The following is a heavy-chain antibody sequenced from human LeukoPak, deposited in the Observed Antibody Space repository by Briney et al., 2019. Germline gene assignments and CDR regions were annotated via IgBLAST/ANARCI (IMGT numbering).Heavy chain of an antibody. D-gene: IGHD5-12*01. CDR3: ARDNIAATLVDY. CDR1: GGSFSGYY. Sequence: SETLSLTCAVYGGSFSGYYWSWIRQPPGKGLEWIGEINHSGSTNYNPSLKSRVTISVDTSKNQFSLKLSSVTAADTAVYYCARDNIAATLVDYWGQGTLVTVSS. CDR2: INHSGST. J-gene: IGHJ4*02. V-gene: IGHV4-34*01.